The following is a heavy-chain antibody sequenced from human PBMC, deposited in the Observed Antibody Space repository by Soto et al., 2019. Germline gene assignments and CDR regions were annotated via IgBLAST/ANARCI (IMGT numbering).Heavy chain of an antibody. CDR1: GGTFSKYA. D-gene: IGHD3-16*01. Sequence: QVQLVQSGAEMQQPGASVRVSCKASGGTFSKYAFSWVRQAPGQGLEWLGGTIPMFGTPNYAQKFQGRVTIAADKRTATVYMNLSSRKSEETVVYFSERPLRVREFYNGMAVLGQESTVTVSS. J-gene: IGHJ6*01. CDR3: ERPLRVREFYNGMAV. CDR2: TIPMFGTP. V-gene: IGHV1-69*06.